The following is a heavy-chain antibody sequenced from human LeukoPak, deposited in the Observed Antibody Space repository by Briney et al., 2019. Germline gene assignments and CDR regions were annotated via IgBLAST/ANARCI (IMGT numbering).Heavy chain of an antibody. CDR2: ISSSSSYI. CDR1: GFTFSSYS. CDR3: ARDRGDYLFDY. J-gene: IGHJ4*02. D-gene: IGHD4-17*01. Sequence: GGSLRLSCAASGFTFSSYSMNWVRQAPGKGLEWVSSISSSSSYIYYADSVKGRFTISRDNAKNSLCLQMNSLRAEDTAVYYCARDRGDYLFDYWGQGTLVTVSS. V-gene: IGHV3-21*01.